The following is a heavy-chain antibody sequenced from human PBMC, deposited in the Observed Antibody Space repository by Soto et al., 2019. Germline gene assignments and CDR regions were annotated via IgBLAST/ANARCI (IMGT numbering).Heavy chain of an antibody. J-gene: IGHJ6*02. V-gene: IGHV4-4*02. D-gene: IGHD3-10*01. Sequence: QVQLQESGPGLVKPSGTLSLTCAVSGGSISSSNWWSWVRQPPGKGLEWIGEIYHSGSTNYNPSLKSRVTISVDKSKNQFSLKLSSVTAADTAVYYCARVSSYGGSGTDPGRYYYYYGMDVWGQGTTVTVSS. CDR3: ARVSSYGGSGTDPGRYYYYYGMDV. CDR1: GGSISSSNW. CDR2: IYHSGST.